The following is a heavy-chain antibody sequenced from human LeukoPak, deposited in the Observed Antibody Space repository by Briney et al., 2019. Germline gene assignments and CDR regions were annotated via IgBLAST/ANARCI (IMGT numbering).Heavy chain of an antibody. J-gene: IGHJ4*02. CDR1: GGTLSSYA. D-gene: IGHD3-3*01. V-gene: IGHV1-69*13. CDR2: IIPLFDTA. Sequence: GASVKVSCKASGGTLSSYAISWVRQAPGQGLEWLGGIIPLFDTANYARKFQGRVTITADESSSTAYMELSNLRSEDTAVYYCARVRGTGFDYWGQGTRVTVSS. CDR3: ARVRGTGFDY.